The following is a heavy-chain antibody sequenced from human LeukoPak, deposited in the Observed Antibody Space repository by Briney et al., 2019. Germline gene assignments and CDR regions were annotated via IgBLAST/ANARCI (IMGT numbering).Heavy chain of an antibody. CDR3: ARRSAWNAFDI. CDR2: ISWNSGTI. CDR1: GFIFNNYA. D-gene: IGHD5-12*01. J-gene: IGHJ3*02. Sequence: GGSLRLSCAGSGFIFNNYAMHWVRQPPGKGLEWVSGISWNSGTIDYADSVRGRFTISRDNAKNTLYLQVNSLRVEDTAVYYCARRSAWNAFDIWGQGTIVTVSS. V-gene: IGHV3-9*01.